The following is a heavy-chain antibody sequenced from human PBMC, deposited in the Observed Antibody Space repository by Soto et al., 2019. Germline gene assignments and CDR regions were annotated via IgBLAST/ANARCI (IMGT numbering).Heavy chain of an antibody. J-gene: IGHJ4*02. Sequence: SETLSLTCAVYGGSFSGFYWSWIRQPPGKGLEWIGEINHSGSINYNASLKSRLTISVDTSKNQFSLRLTSVTAADTAVYFCARGRTGYSSSWYVDWGQGTLVTVSS. CDR2: INHSGSI. D-gene: IGHD6-13*01. V-gene: IGHV4-34*01. CDR3: ARGRTGYSSSWYVD. CDR1: GGSFSGFY.